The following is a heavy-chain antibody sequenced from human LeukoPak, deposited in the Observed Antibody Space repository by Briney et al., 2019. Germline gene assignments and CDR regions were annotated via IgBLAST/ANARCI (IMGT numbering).Heavy chain of an antibody. CDR1: GGSISSYY. V-gene: IGHV4-59*01. Sequence: SETLSLTCTVSGGSISSYYWSWIRQPPGKGLEWIGYMYNSGSANYNPSLKSRVTISVDTSKNQFSLKLSSVTAADTAVYYCAREGSSGPLDCWGQGTLVTVSS. D-gene: IGHD6-19*01. CDR3: AREGSSGPLDC. J-gene: IGHJ4*02. CDR2: MYNSGSA.